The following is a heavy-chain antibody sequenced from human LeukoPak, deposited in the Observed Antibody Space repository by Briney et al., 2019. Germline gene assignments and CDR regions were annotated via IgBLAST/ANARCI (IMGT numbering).Heavy chain of an antibody. CDR1: GDSLSVVGSY. D-gene: IGHD2-8*02. J-gene: IGHJ2*01. CDR2: IYFTGTS. Sequence: PSETLSLTCTVFGDSLSVVGSYWSWLRQPPGKGLEWFGYIYFTGTSDYNPSLKSRATISMDTSNNQFSLELRSVTAADTAVYYCARHLRDSTDGWNFDLWGRGTLVTVSS. V-gene: IGHV4-61*08. CDR3: ARHLRDSTDGWNFDL.